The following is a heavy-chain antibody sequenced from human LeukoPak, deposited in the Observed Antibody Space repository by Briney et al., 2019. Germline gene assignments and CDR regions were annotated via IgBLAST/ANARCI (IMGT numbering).Heavy chain of an antibody. D-gene: IGHD2-15*01. V-gene: IGHV1-2*02. CDR3: ARSICSGGSCYFEVDP. CDR2: INPNSGGT. CDR1: GYTLTGYY. Sequence: GASVKVSCKASGYTLTGYYMHWVRQAPGQGLEWMGWINPNSGGTNYAQKFQGRVTMTRDTSISTAYMELSRLRSDDTAVYYCARSICSGGSCYFEVDPWGQGTLVTVSS. J-gene: IGHJ5*02.